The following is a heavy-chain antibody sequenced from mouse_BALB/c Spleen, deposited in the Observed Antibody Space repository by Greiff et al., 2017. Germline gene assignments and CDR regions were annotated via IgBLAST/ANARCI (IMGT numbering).Heavy chain of an antibody. CDR2: IWAGGST. J-gene: IGHJ3*01. V-gene: IGHV2-9*02. CDR1: GFSLTSYG. D-gene: IGHD2-10*02. Sequence: VMLVESGPGLVAPSQSLSITCTVSGFSLTSYGVHWVRQPPGKGLEWLGVIWAGGSTNYNSALMSRLSISKDNSKSQVFLKMNSLQTDDTAMYYCAREYGNFAWFAYWGQGTLVTVSA. CDR3: AREYGNFAWFAY.